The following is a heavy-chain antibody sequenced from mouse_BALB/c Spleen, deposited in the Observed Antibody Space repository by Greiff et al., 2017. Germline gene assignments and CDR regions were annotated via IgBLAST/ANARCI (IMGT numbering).Heavy chain of an antibody. CDR3: ARDRRYDPYYFDY. CDR1: GYTFTSYV. J-gene: IGHJ2*01. D-gene: IGHD2-14*01. Sequence: EVKLMESGPELVKPGASVKMSCKASGYTFTSYVMHWVKQKPGQGLEWIGYINPYNDGTKYNEKFKGKATLTSDKSSSTAYMELSSLTSEDSAVYYCARDRRYDPYYFDYWGQGTTLTVSS. V-gene: IGHV1-14*01. CDR2: INPYNDGT.